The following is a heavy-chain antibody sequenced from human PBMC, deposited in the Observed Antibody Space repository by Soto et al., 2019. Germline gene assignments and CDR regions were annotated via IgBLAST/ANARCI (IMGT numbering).Heavy chain of an antibody. D-gene: IGHD5-12*01. V-gene: IGHV4-4*07. CDR3: AREGSYSAYNFAHGIQLWSFDF. CDR2: IYTTGST. CDR1: GGSISTYF. J-gene: IGHJ4*02. Sequence: PSETLSLTCTVSGGSISTYFWSWIRQPAGGGLEWIGRIYTTGSTSFNPSLESRVAMSVDTSKNHFSLNLSSVTAADMAVYYCAREGSYSAYNFAHGIQLWSFDFWGQGALVTVSS.